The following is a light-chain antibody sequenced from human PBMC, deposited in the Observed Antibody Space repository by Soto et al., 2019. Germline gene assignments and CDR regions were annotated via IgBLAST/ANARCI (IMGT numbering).Light chain of an antibody. V-gene: IGLV2-14*01. J-gene: IGLJ2*01. CDR3: SSYTSSSTLVV. CDR1: SSDAGGYNY. CDR2: EVS. Sequence: QSALTQPASVPGSPGQSITISCTGTSSDAGGYNYVSWYQQHPGKAPKLMIYEVSNRPSGVSNRFSGSKSGNTASLTISGLQAEDEADYYCSSYTSSSTLVVFGGGTQLTVL.